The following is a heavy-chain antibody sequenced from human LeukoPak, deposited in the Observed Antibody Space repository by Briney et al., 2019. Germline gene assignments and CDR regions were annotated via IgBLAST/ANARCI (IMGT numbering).Heavy chain of an antibody. CDR1: GGTFSSYA. V-gene: IGHV1-69*13. J-gene: IGHJ4*02. CDR2: IIPIFGTA. Sequence: ASVKVSCKASGGTFSSYAISWVRQAPGQGLEWMGGIIPIFGTANYAQKFQGRVTITADESTSTAYMELSSLRSEDMAVYYCARAPPWLSQTYYFDYWGQGTLVTVSS. CDR3: ARAPPWLSQTYYFDY. D-gene: IGHD3-22*01.